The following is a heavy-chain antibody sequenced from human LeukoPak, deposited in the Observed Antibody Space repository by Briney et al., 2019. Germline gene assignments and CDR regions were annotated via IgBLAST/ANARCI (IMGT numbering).Heavy chain of an antibody. D-gene: IGHD3-3*01. CDR1: GGSFSGYY. J-gene: IGHJ4*02. CDR2: INHSGST. V-gene: IGHV4-34*01. Sequence: SETLSLTCAVYGGSFSGYYWGWIRQPPGKGLEWIGEINHSGSTNYNPSLKSRVTISVDTSKNQFSLKLSSVTAADTAVYYCARGLNPKGFWSGCLGFYFDYWGQGTLVTVSS. CDR3: ARGLNPKGFWSGCLGFYFDY.